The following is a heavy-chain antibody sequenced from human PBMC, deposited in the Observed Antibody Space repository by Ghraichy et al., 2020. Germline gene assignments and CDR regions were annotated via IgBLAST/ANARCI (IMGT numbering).Heavy chain of an antibody. CDR2: IYYSGST. D-gene: IGHD2-15*01. Sequence: SETLSLTCTVSGGSIINSGYYWGWIRQPPGRGLEWIGSIYYSGSTYYNPSLKSRVTISVDTSKNQFSLKLYSVTAADTAVYYCARPSCSGGSCDDYYYYGMDVWGQGTTVTVSS. CDR1: GGSIINSGYY. CDR3: ARPSCSGGSCDDYYYYGMDV. J-gene: IGHJ6*02. V-gene: IGHV4-39*01.